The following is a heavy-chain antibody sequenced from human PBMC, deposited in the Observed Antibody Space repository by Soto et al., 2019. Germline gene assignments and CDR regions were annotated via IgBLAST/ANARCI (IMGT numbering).Heavy chain of an antibody. CDR2: ISISGGIT. J-gene: IGHJ6*03. CDR1: GFTFNHS. Sequence: EVQVLESGGGLVQPGGSLRLSCAASGFTFNHSMSWVRQAPGKGLEWVSSISISGGITYYADSVKGRFTISRDISKNTVYLQVSSLRAEDTAIYYGAKADNWNEIYYYYYMKIWGKGTTVTVSS. D-gene: IGHD1-1*01. CDR3: AKADNWNEIYYYYYMKI. V-gene: IGHV3-23*01.